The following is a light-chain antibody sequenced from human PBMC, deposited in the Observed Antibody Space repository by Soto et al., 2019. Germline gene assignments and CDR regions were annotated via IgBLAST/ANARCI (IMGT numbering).Light chain of an antibody. J-gene: IGKJ2*01. CDR1: RSIGNY. CDR3: QQSYSTPYA. V-gene: IGKV1-39*01. CDR2: LTS. Sequence: DIQMTQSPSSLSASVGDRVTITCRASRSIGNYLNWYQQQPESAPKLLIFLTSRLQSGVPSRFSGSGSGTDFTITISSLQPEDFAPYYCQQSYSTPYAFGRGTKLEIK.